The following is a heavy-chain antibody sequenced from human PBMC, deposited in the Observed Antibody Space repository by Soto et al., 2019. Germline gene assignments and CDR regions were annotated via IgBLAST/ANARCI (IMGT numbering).Heavy chain of an antibody. J-gene: IGHJ6*02. CDR2: IIPIFGTA. Sequence: SVKVSCKASGGTFSSYAISWVRQAPGQGLEWMGGIIPIFGTANYAQKFQGRVTITADESTRTAYMELSSLRSQDTAVYYCARGQSGDYASYYYYGMEVWGQGTTVTVCS. D-gene: IGHD4-17*01. V-gene: IGHV1-69*13. CDR1: GGTFSSYA. CDR3: ARGQSGDYASYYYYGMEV.